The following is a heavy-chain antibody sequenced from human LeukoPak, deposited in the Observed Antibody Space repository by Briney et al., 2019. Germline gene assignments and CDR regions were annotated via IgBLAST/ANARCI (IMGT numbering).Heavy chain of an antibody. D-gene: IGHD2-15*01. CDR3: ARADGYCSGGSCYSAFDI. J-gene: IGHJ3*02. CDR1: GGSISSYY. V-gene: IGHV4-59*01. CDR2: IYYSGST. Sequence: PSETLSLTCTVSGGSISSYYWSWIRQPPGKGLEWIGYIYYSGSTNYNPSLKSRVTISVDTSKNQFSLKLSSVTAADTAVYYCARADGYCSGGSCYSAFDIRGQGTMVTVSS.